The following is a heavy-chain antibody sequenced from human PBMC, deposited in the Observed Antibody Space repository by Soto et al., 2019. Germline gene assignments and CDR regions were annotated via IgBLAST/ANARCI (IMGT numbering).Heavy chain of an antibody. Sequence: GESLKISCKASGHRFTTYWISWVRQMPGKGLEYMGKINPTDSETNYSPSFEGHVTFSVDRSTSTAYVRWNSLKASDTAMYYCASPTMTSTSFYYAMDVWGQGTTVTVSS. J-gene: IGHJ6*02. D-gene: IGHD4-17*01. CDR2: INPTDSET. CDR3: ASPTMTSTSFYYAMDV. V-gene: IGHV5-10-1*01. CDR1: GHRFTTYW.